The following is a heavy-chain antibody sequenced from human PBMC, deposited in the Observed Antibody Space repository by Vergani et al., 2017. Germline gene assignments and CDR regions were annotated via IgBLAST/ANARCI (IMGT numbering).Heavy chain of an antibody. CDR1: GASIRSSNYY. Sequence: QLQLQESGPGLVKTSATLSLICSVSGASIRSSNYYWGWIRQPPGKGLEWIASIYYSGSTYYNPSLKSLVTISVDTSKNQFSLKLSSVTAADTAVYFCARHSTVEWLVKLGSIDPWGQGILVTVSS. J-gene: IGHJ5*02. CDR3: ARHSTVEWLVKLGSIDP. D-gene: IGHD6-19*01. CDR2: IYYSGST. V-gene: IGHV4-39*01.